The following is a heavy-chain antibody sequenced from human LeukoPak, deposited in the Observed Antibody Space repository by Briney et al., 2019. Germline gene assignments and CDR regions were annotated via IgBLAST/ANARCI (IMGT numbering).Heavy chain of an antibody. J-gene: IGHJ5*02. CDR1: GGSISSSSYY. V-gene: IGHV4-39*02. Sequence: SETLSLTCTVSGGSISSSSYYWGWIRQPPGKGLEWIGSIYYSGSTYYNPSLKSRVTISVDTSKNQFSLKLSSVTAADTAVYYCARDWAIAARTNCFDPWGQGTLVTVSS. D-gene: IGHD6-6*01. CDR3: ARDWAIAARTNCFDP. CDR2: IYYSGST.